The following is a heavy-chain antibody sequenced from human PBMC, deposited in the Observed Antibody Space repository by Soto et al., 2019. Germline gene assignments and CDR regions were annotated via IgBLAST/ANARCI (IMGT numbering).Heavy chain of an antibody. J-gene: IGHJ4*02. CDR1: GGSISSYY. V-gene: IGHV4-59*01. Sequence: PSETLSLTCTVSGGSISSYYWSWIRQPPGKGLEWIGYIYYSGSTNYNPSLKSRVTISVDTSKNQFSLKLSSVTAADTAVYYCARDDSGYLDYWGQGTLVTVSS. D-gene: IGHD5-12*01. CDR3: ARDDSGYLDY. CDR2: IYYSGST.